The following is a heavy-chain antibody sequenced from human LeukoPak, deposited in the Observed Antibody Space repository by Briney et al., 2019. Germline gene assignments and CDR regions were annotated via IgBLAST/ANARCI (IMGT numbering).Heavy chain of an antibody. CDR2: ISGSGGGT. CDR3: AKDLSGSLVGATIDY. CDR1: GFTFSSYA. J-gene: IGHJ4*02. Sequence: PGGSLRLSCAASGFTFSSYAMSWVRQAPGKGLEWVSAISGSGGGTYYADSVEGRFTISRDNSKNTLYLQMNSLRAEDTAVYYCAKDLSGSLVGATIDYWGQGTLVTVSS. V-gene: IGHV3-23*01. D-gene: IGHD1-26*01.